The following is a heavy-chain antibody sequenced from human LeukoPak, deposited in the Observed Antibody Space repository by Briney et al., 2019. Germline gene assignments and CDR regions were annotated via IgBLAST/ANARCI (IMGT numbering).Heavy chain of an antibody. CDR3: AIMQPFYGGRGYSVP. J-gene: IGHJ4*01. CDR2: ITTSGGSA. Sequence: GGSLRLSCAASGFTFSSYAMSWVRRAPGKGLEWVSGITTSGGSASYADSVKGRFTISRDNPGNTLFMEMHSLRAEDTAFYYFAIMQPFYGGRGYSVPWGQGTLVTVSS. D-gene: IGHD3-22*01. CDR1: GFTFSSYA. V-gene: IGHV3-23*01.